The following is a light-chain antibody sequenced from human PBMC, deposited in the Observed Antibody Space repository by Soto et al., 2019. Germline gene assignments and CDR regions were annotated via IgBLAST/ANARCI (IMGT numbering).Light chain of an antibody. J-gene: IGKJ3*01. CDR1: QSVTSSY. Sequence: EIVLTQSPGTLSLSPGERATLSCRASQSVTSSYLAWYRQKPGQAPRLLIYGASSRATGIPDRFSGSGSGTDFTLTISSLEPEDVAVYYCQQYCTSPLTFGPGTKVDIK. CDR2: GAS. V-gene: IGKV3-20*01. CDR3: QQYCTSPLT.